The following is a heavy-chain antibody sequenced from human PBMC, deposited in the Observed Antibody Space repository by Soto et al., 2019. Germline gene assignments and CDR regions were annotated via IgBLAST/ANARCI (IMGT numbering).Heavy chain of an antibody. J-gene: IGHJ4*02. D-gene: IGHD6-13*01. CDR1: GFTVSSNY. CDR2: IYSGGST. CDR3: ARARATIAAAAIFDC. Sequence: PGGSLRLSCAASGFTVSSNYMSWVRQAPGKGLEWVSVIYSGGSTYYADSVKGRFTISRDNSKNTLYLQMNSLRAEDTAVYYCARARATIAAAAIFDCWGQGTLVTVSS. V-gene: IGHV3-53*01.